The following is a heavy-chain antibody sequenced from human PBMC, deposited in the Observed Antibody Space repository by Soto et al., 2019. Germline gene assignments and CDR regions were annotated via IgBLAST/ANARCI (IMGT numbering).Heavy chain of an antibody. CDR3: ARLAAVAGTDYYYYYMDV. J-gene: IGHJ6*03. CDR2: IYYSGST. V-gene: IGHV4-39*01. Sequence: SETLSLTCTVSGCSISSSSYYWGWIRQPPGKGLEWIGSIYYSGSTYYNPSLKSRVTISVDTSKNQFSLKLSSVTAADTAVYYCARLAAVAGTDYYYYYMDVWGKGTTVTVSS. D-gene: IGHD6-19*01. CDR1: GCSISSSSYY.